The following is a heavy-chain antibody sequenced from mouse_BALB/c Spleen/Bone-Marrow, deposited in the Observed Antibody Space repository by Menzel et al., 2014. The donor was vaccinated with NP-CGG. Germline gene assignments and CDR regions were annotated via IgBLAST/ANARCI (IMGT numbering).Heavy chain of an antibody. J-gene: IGHJ1*01. CDR2: INPSNGRT. CDR1: GYTFTSYW. D-gene: IGHD1-1*01. Sequence: QVQLKQSGAELVKPGASVKLSCKAPGYTFTSYWMHWVKQRPGQGLEWIGEINPSNGRTNYNEKFKSKATLTVDKSSTTSYMQLSILTSKYSAVYYSAPYYYGSSYGFYWYFDVWGAGTTVTVSS. V-gene: IGHV1S81*02. CDR3: APYYYGSSYGFYWYFDV.